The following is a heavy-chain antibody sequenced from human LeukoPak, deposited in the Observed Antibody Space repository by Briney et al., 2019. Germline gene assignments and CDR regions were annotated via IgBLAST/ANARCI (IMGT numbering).Heavy chain of an antibody. CDR2: IYSGGST. CDR1: GFTVSSNY. D-gene: IGHD3-9*01. Sequence: GGSLRLSCAASGFTVSSNYMSWVRQAPGKGLEWVSVIYSGGSTYYADSVKGRFTISGDNSKNTLYLQMNSLRAEDTAVYYCARDSPRTGRYFDWLLFDYWGQGTLVTVSS. CDR3: ARDSPRTGRYFDWLLFDY. V-gene: IGHV3-66*01. J-gene: IGHJ4*02.